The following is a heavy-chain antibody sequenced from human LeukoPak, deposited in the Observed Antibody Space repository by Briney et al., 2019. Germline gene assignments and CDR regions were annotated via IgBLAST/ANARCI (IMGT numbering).Heavy chain of an antibody. CDR1: GFTFSSYS. J-gene: IGHJ4*02. Sequence: PGGSLRLSCAASGFTFSSYSMNWVRQAPGKGLEWVSSISSSSSYIYYADSVKGRFTISRDNAENSLYLQMNSLRAEDTAVYYCASPPTMIVGHWGQGTLVTVSS. V-gene: IGHV3-21*01. CDR2: ISSSSSYI. D-gene: IGHD3-22*01. CDR3: ASPPTMIVGH.